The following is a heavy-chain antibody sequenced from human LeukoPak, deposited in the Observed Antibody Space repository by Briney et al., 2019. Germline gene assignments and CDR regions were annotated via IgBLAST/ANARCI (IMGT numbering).Heavy chain of an antibody. CDR1: GFTFSGSA. Sequence: GGSLRLSCAASGFTFSGSAMHWVRQASGKGLEWVGRIRSKANNYATAYAASVKGRFTISRDDSKNTAFLQMNSLKTEDTAVYYCTRTSFYDSSGSDYWGQGTLVTVSS. D-gene: IGHD3-22*01. J-gene: IGHJ4*02. CDR3: TRTSFYDSSGSDY. V-gene: IGHV3-73*01. CDR2: IRSKANNYAT.